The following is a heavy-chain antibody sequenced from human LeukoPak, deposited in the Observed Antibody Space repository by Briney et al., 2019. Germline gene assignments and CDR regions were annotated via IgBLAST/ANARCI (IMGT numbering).Heavy chain of an antibody. D-gene: IGHD3-22*01. CDR3: ARGYFYDSSGYLY. Sequence: GGSLRLSCAASGFTFSSYWMNWVRQAPGEGLEWVANIKQDGSEKYYVDSVKGRFTISRDNAKNSLYLQMNSLRAEDTAVYYCARGYFYDSSGYLYWGQGTLVTVSS. V-gene: IGHV3-7*04. CDR1: GFTFSSYW. CDR2: IKQDGSEK. J-gene: IGHJ4*02.